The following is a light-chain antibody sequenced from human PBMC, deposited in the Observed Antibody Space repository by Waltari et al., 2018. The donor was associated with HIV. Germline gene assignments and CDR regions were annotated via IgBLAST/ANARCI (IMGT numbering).Light chain of an antibody. J-gene: IGLJ2*01. V-gene: IGLV2-14*01. Sequence: QSALTQPASVSGSPGQPITVSCTGTSSDVGAYDFFSWYQQTPGTAPKLVIYEVSYRPSGISNRFSGSKSGNTASLTISGLQTEDEADYYCSSFTTSNYLLFGGGTKVTVL. CDR2: EVS. CDR3: SSFTTSNYLL. CDR1: SSDVGAYDF.